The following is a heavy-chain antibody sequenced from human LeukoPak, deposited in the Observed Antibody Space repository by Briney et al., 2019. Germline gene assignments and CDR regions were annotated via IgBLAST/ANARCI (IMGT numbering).Heavy chain of an antibody. CDR1: GFTFTSSA. D-gene: IGHD3-10*01. Sequence: GTSVKVSCKASGFTFTSSAVQWARHARGQRLEWIGWIVVGSGNTNYAQKFQERVTITRDMSTSTAYMELSSLRSEDTAVYYCAAVAYGSGSYYGSFDYWGQGTLVTVSS. CDR2: IVVGSGNT. CDR3: AAVAYGSGSYYGSFDY. V-gene: IGHV1-58*01. J-gene: IGHJ4*02.